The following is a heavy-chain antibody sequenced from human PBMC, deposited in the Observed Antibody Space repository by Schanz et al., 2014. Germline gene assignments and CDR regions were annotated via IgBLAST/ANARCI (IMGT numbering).Heavy chain of an antibody. CDR1: GFTFSSYA. J-gene: IGHJ6*03. CDR3: ARVKYCTITRCYRTETEGIYYMDV. D-gene: IGHD2-2*01. V-gene: IGHV3-23*01. CDR2: ISGGGGTT. Sequence: EVQLLESGGGLVQPGGSLRLSCAASGFTFSSYAMSWVRQAPGKGLEWVSAISGGGGTTYYADSVKGRFTISRDNAKNSLYLEMNSLRAEDTALYYCARVKYCTITRCYRTETEGIYYMDVWGKGTTVTVSS.